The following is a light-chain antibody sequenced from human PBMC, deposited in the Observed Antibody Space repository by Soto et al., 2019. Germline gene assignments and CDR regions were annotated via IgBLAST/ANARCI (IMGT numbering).Light chain of an antibody. CDR2: GNS. CDR3: QSYDSSLSHVV. CDR1: SSNIGAGYD. Sequence: QSVLTQPPSVSGAPGQRVTISCTGSSSNIGAGYDVYWYQNLPGAAPKLLIYGNSNRPSGVPDRFSGSKSGTSASLAITGLQADDEGDYYCQSYDSSLSHVVFGGGIKLTVL. V-gene: IGLV1-40*01. J-gene: IGLJ2*01.